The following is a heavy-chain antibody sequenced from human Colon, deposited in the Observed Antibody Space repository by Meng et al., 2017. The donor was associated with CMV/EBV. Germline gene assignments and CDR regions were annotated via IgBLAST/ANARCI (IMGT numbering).Heavy chain of an antibody. J-gene: IGHJ6*02. CDR1: GYTFKSYG. CDR3: ARFANYGDDYYFYGMDV. D-gene: IGHD4/OR15-4a*01. CDR2: SNPYNDNT. Sequence: ASVKVSCKTSGYTFKSYGITWVRQAPGQGLEWMGWSNPYNDNTNYAQKLQGRVTMTTDTSTGTAYLEMRSLRSEDTAVYYCARFANYGDDYYFYGMDVWGQGTTVTVSS. V-gene: IGHV1-18*01.